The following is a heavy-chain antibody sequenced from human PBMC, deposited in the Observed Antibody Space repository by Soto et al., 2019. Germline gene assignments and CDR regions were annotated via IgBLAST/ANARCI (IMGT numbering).Heavy chain of an antibody. D-gene: IGHD3-3*01. V-gene: IGHV4-31*03. J-gene: IGHJ6*02. CDR1: GGSISSGGYY. CDR3: ASTRRSREWSPLNYYYYGMDV. Sequence: QVQLQESGPGLVKPSQTLSLTCTVSGGSISSGGYYWSWIRKHPGKGLEWIGYIYYSGSTYYNPSLKSRVTISVNTSKNQFSLKLSSVTAADTAVYYCASTRRSREWSPLNYYYYGMDVWGQGTTVTVSS. CDR2: IYYSGST.